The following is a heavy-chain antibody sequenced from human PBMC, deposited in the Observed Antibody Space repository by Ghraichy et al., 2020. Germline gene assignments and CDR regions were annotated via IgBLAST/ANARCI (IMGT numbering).Heavy chain of an antibody. CDR1: GGSLSDDY. D-gene: IGHD2-2*01. Sequence: SETLSLTCAFFGGSLSDDYWNWVRQSPGKGLEWIGEISHRGSTNYNPSLESRISISMDTSKNQFSLKINSVTAADTAVYFCARKSYPDAPFALWGQGVLVTVSS. J-gene: IGHJ4*02. CDR2: ISHRGST. CDR3: ARKSYPDAPFAL. V-gene: IGHV4-34*01.